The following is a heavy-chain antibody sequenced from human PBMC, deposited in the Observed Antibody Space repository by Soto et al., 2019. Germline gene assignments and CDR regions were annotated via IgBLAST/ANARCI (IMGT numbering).Heavy chain of an antibody. D-gene: IGHD1-1*01. Sequence: QVQLQQWGAGLLRPSETLSLTCAVYGWSFSTYYWTWVRQPPGKGLEWIGEINHRGSTSYNPSLTRRVTLSLDTSKSQFSLKLTSVTAADTAVYYWARILLERRRFDYWGQGTLVTVSS. CDR1: GWSFSTYY. J-gene: IGHJ4*02. V-gene: IGHV4-34*01. CDR2: INHRGST. CDR3: ARILLERRRFDY.